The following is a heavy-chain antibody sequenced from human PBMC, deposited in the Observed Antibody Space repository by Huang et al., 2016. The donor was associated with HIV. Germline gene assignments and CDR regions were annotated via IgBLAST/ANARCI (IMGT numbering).Heavy chain of an antibody. V-gene: IGHV3-7*01. CDR2: IKQDESEK. CDR1: TFTFGAYW. CDR3: ATKTAAMDI. Sequence: VESGGRLVQPGGSIRFCCVGSTFTFGAYWMSWVRQYPGKGLGWVANIKQDESEKYYVEAVKGRFNISRDNAKKVLFLEMNNVRVEDTATYYCATKTAAMDIWGQGTTVTVS. D-gene: IGHD1-7*01. J-gene: IGHJ6*02.